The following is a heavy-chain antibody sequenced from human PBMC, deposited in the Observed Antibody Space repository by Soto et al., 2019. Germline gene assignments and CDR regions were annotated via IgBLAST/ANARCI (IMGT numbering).Heavy chain of an antibody. CDR1: GFTFSDHY. CDR3: ASRGCSHYGMDV. V-gene: IGHV3-11*01. CDR2: ISSSGGTI. Sequence: PGGSLRLSCAASGFTFSDHYMSWFRQAPGKGLEWVSYISSSGGTIYYADSAKGRFTISRDNAKNSLYLQMNGLRAEDTAVYFCASRGCSHYGMDVWGQGTTVTVSS. J-gene: IGHJ6*02.